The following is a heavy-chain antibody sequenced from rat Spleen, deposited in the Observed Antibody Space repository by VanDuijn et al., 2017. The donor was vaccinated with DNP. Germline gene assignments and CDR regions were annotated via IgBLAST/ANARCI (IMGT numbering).Heavy chain of an antibody. CDR3: ARHRTIMPYYYAMDA. V-gene: IGHV5-58*01. Sequence: EVQLVESGGGLVQPGRSLKLSCVASGFTFSSYWMYWIRQAPAKGLVWVSSINTDGGSTYYPDSVKGRFPISRDNAQSTLYLQMDSLRSEDTATYYCARHRTIMPYYYAMDAWGQGASVTVSS. CDR2: INTDGGST. D-gene: IGHD1-12*01. J-gene: IGHJ4*01. CDR1: GFTFSSYW.